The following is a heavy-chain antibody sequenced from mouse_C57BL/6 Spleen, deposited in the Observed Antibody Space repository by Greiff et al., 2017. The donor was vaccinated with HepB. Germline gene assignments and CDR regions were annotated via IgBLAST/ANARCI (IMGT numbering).Heavy chain of an antibody. CDR3: ARRGRRYFDV. J-gene: IGHJ1*03. CDR2: ISSGGSYT. CDR1: GFTFSSYG. Sequence: EVQVVESGGDLVKPGGSLKLSCAASGFTFSSYGMSWVRQTPAKRLEWVATISSGGSYTYYPDSVKGRFTISRDNAKNTLYLQMSSLKSEDTAMYYCARRGRRYFDVWGTGTTLTVSS. V-gene: IGHV5-6*01.